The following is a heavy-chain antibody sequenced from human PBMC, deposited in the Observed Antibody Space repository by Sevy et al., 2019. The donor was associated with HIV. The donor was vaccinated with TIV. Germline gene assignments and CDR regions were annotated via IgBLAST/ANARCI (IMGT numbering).Heavy chain of an antibody. V-gene: IGHV3-15*01. J-gene: IGHJ4*02. CDR3: AREYTRWPPYYFDY. Sequence: GGSLRLSCAASGFTFSNAWMSWVRQAPGKGLEWVGRIKSKTDGGTTDYAAPVKGRFTITRDNAKNSLYLQMNSLRAEDTAVYYCAREYTRWPPYYFDYWGQGTLVTVSS. CDR2: IKSKTDGGTT. CDR1: GFTFSNAW. D-gene: IGHD4-17*01.